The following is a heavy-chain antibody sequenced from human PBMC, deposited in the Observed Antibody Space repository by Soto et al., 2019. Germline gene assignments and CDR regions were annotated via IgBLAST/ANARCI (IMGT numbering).Heavy chain of an antibody. CDR2: ISYSGTT. D-gene: IGHD3-10*01. CDR1: GDSISSVYNY. CDR3: ARGVYSGSGNYFYDY. J-gene: IGHJ4*02. Sequence: SETLSLTCTVSGDSISSVYNYWSWIRQPPGEGLEWIGFISYSGTTSYSPSLKSRLAISLDTSKNQFSLSLTSVTAADTAVYYCARGVYSGSGNYFYDYWGQGTQVTVSS. V-gene: IGHV4-30-4*01.